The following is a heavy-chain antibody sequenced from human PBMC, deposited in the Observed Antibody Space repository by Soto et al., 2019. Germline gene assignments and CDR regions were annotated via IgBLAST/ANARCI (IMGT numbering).Heavy chain of an antibody. CDR3: ARATNASNWDY. CDR2: ISAYNGGT. Sequence: ASVKVSCKASGYTFTTYGIRWVRQAPGQGLEWMGWISAYNGGTNYAQKFQDRLTMTTDTSTSTAYMELRSLRSDDTAVYFCARATNASNWDYWGQGTLVTVPQ. CDR1: GYTFTTYG. D-gene: IGHD6-13*01. V-gene: IGHV1-18*01. J-gene: IGHJ4*02.